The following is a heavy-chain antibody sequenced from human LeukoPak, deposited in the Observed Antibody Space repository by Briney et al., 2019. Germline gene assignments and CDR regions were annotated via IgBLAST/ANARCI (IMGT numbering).Heavy chain of an antibody. D-gene: IGHD4-17*01. CDR1: GGSFSGYY. CDR2: INHSGST. CDR3: ARGGDYGDPSPLDY. Sequence: PSETLSLTCAVYGGSFSGYYWSWIRQPPGKGLEWIGEINHSGSTNYNPSLKSRVTISVDTSKNQFSLNLSSVTAADTAVYYCARGGDYGDPSPLDYWGQGTLVTVSS. V-gene: IGHV4-34*01. J-gene: IGHJ4*02.